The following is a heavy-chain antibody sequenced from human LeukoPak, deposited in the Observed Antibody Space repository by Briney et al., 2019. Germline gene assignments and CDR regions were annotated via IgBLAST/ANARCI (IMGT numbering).Heavy chain of an antibody. V-gene: IGHV4-39*07. CDR2: MYYSGST. Sequence: SETLSLTCTVSGGSISSSSHYWGWIRQPPGKGLEWIGSMYYSGSTYYNPSLKSRVTISVDTSKNQFSLKLSSVTAADTAAYYCARDPHGLDFWSGYYPTSIDYWGQGTLVTVSS. CDR3: ARDPHGLDFWSGYYPTSIDY. D-gene: IGHD3-3*01. J-gene: IGHJ4*02. CDR1: GGSISSSSHY.